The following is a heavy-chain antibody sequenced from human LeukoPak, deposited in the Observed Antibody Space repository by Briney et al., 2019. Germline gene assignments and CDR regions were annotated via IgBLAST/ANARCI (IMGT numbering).Heavy chain of an antibody. CDR2: ISGSGGST. CDR3: AKDANSGSYYGLFDY. CDR1: GFTFSSYA. V-gene: IGHV3-23*01. Sequence: GGSLRLSCAASGFTFSSYAMSWVRQAPGKGLEWVSAISGSGGSTYYADSVKGRFTISRDKSKNTLYLQMNSLRAEDTAVYYCAKDANSGSYYGLFDYWGQGTLVTVSS. D-gene: IGHD1-26*01. J-gene: IGHJ4*02.